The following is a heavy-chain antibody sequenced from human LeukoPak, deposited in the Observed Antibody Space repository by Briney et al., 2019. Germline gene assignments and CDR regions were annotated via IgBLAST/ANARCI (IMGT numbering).Heavy chain of an antibody. CDR3: ARAPEFKFDY. CDR1: GFTFSSYE. V-gene: IGHV3-48*03. CDR2: ISSSGSTI. Sequence: GGSLRLSCAASGFTFSSYEMNWVRQAPGKGLEWVSYISSSGSTIYYADSVKGRFTISRDNAKNSLYLQMNSLRAEDTAVYYCARAPEFKFDYWGQETLVTVSS. J-gene: IGHJ4*02.